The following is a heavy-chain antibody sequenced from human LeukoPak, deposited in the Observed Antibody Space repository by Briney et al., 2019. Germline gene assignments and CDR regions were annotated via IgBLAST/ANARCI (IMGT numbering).Heavy chain of an antibody. J-gene: IGHJ3*02. V-gene: IGHV3-48*02. CDR1: GFTFSSHD. Sequence: PGESLRLSCAASGFTFSSHDMNWVRQGPGKGLEWLSYISSGSTTMDYADSVKGRFTISRDNAKNSLFLQMSSLKDEDTAVYYCARDLHYVFDIWGKGTMVTVSS. CDR3: ARDLHYVFDI. CDR2: ISSGSTTM.